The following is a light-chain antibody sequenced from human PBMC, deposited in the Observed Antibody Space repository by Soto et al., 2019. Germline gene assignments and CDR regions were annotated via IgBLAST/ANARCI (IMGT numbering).Light chain of an antibody. CDR3: QQYNKWPQT. J-gene: IGKJ1*01. CDR1: LGISIN. Sequence: EIVMTQSPATLSVSPGESVTLSCRASLGISINLAWYQERPGQAARLLVYGAFTRATGVPARFSGSGSGTDFTLTISSLQSEDLAVYHCQQYNKWPQTFGQGTKVDTK. CDR2: GAF. V-gene: IGKV3-15*01.